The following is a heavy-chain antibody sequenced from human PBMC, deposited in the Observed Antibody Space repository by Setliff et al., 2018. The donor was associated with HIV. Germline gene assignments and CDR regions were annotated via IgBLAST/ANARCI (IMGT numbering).Heavy chain of an antibody. CDR1: GGTFSSYA. CDR3: ARDYSPTFYYYDSSGTFDY. D-gene: IGHD3-22*01. V-gene: IGHV1-69*10. J-gene: IGHJ4*02. CDR2: IIPILGIA. Sequence: SVKVSCKASGGTFSSYAISWVRQAPGQGLEWMGGIIPILGIANYAQKFQGRVTITADEFTSTAYMGLSSLRSEDTAVYYCARDYSPTFYYYDSSGTFDYWGQGTLVTVSS.